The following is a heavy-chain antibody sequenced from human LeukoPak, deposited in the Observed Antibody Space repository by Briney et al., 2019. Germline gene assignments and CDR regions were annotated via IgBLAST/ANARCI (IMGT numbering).Heavy chain of an antibody. J-gene: IGHJ4*02. Sequence: SGKVSCKGSGGTFTSHAISWVRQAPGQGLEWVGGVIPVFGTTNYAEKFQGRVTITTDESTRTSYMELRSLKSDDTAVYYCARGKSGYDYGLDHWGQGILVIVSS. CDR1: GGTFTSHA. CDR3: ARGKSGYDYGLDH. CDR2: VIPVFGTT. D-gene: IGHD5-12*01. V-gene: IGHV1-69*05.